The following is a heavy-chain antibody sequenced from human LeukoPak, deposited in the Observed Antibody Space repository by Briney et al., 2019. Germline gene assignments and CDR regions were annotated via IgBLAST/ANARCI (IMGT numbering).Heavy chain of an antibody. Sequence: XASEFTFSXXXXXWVRXAPGXXXXXXXVILSDGSKEFYTDSVKGRFTISRDNSKNTLYLQMNSLRAEDTAVYYCAKGKQLVRGYFDYWGQGTLVTVSS. CDR3: AKGKQLVRGYFDY. CDR1: EFTFSXXX. V-gene: IGHV3-33*06. J-gene: IGHJ4*02. CDR2: ILSDGSKE. D-gene: IGHD6-13*01.